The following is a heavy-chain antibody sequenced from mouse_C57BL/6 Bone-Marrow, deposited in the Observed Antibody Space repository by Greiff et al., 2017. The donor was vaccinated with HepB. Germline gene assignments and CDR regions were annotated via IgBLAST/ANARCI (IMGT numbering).Heavy chain of an antibody. CDR2: IDPENGDT. V-gene: IGHV14-4*01. D-gene: IGHD1-1*02. Sequence: VQLMESGAELVRPGASVKLSCTASGFTITDDYMHWVKQRPEQGLEWIGGIDPENGDTEYASKFQGKATITADTSSNTAYLQLSSLTSEDTAVYYCTTVVYFDYWGQGTTLTVSS. CDR3: TTVVYFDY. CDR1: GFTITDDY. J-gene: IGHJ2*01.